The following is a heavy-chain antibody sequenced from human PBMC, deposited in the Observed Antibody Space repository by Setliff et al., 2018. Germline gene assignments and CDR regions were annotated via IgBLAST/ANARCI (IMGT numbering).Heavy chain of an antibody. Sequence: SETLSLTCAVYGGSFSGYYWSWIRQPSGKGLEWIGEINHSGSTNYNPSLRSRVTISVDTSKNRFSLKVNSVTAADTAVYYCARGPCSSTSCYAAYWGQGTLVTVSS. J-gene: IGHJ4*02. CDR3: ARGPCSSTSCYAAY. CDR1: GGSFSGYY. CDR2: INHSGST. V-gene: IGHV4-34*01. D-gene: IGHD2-2*01.